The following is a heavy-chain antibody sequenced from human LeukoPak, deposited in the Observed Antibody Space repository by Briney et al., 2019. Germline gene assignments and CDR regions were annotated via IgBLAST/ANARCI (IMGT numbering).Heavy chain of an antibody. J-gene: IGHJ6*03. CDR1: GFTFSSYS. V-gene: IGHV3-23*01. Sequence: TGGSLRLSCAASGFTFSSYSMNWVRQAPGKGLEWVSAISGSGGSTYYADSVKGRFTISRDNSKNTLYLQMNSLRAEDTAVYYCARSIAGMDVWGKGTTVTISS. CDR3: ARSIAGMDV. D-gene: IGHD6-6*01. CDR2: ISGSGGST.